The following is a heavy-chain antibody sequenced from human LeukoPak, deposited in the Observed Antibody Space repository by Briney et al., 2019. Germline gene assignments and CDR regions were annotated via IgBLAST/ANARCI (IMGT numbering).Heavy chain of an antibody. CDR3: ARDVRHYYDSSGYYYYYYGMDV. D-gene: IGHD3-22*01. Sequence: SETLSLTCTVSGGSISSGGYYWSWIRQHPGEGLEWIGYIYYSGSTYYNPSLKSRVTISVDTSKNQFSLKLSSVTAADTAVYYCARDVRHYYDSSGYYYYYYGMDVWGQGTTVTVSS. CDR1: GGSISSGGYY. CDR2: IYYSGST. V-gene: IGHV4-31*03. J-gene: IGHJ6*02.